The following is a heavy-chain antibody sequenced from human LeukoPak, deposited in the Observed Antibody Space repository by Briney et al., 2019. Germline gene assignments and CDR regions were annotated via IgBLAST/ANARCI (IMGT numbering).Heavy chain of an antibody. Sequence: GESLKIFCKASGYSFTSYWIGWVRQMPGKGQEWMGIIYPGDSATRYSPSFQGQITISADNSISTAYLQWSSLKASDTAMYYCARHQSPVPAAIYWFDPWGQGTLVTVSS. J-gene: IGHJ5*02. V-gene: IGHV5-51*01. CDR3: ARHQSPVPAAIYWFDP. CDR2: IYPGDSAT. CDR1: GYSFTSYW. D-gene: IGHD2-2*01.